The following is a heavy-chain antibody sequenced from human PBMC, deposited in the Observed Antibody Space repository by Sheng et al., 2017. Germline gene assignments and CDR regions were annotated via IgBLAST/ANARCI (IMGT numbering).Heavy chain of an antibody. CDR3: AKDLNFRRSGGCCS. Sequence: QVKLEESGGGVVQPGTSLRLSCAASGFTFSNYAMHWVRQTPGKGLEWVAVIWEDGSHKYYADAVKGRFTVSRDNSNNTLFLQMNSLRAEDTAVYYCAKDLNFRRSGGCCSWGQGTLVTVSS. CDR2: IWEDGSHK. D-gene: IGHD2-15*01. V-gene: IGHV3-33*06. CDR1: GFTFSNYA. J-gene: IGHJ5*02.